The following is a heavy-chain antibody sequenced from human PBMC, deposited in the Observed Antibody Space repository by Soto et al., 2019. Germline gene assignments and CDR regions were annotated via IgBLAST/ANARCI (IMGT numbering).Heavy chain of an antibody. CDR1: CASISNTYW. CDR2: ISHSGST. J-gene: IGHJ4*02. V-gene: IGHV4-4*02. Sequence: PSDTLSLTCAVSCASISNTYWWCWVGQAPGKGLQWIGQISHSGSTNYSPSFKSRVTISLDKSKNQFSLLMTSLTAADTAKFYYAREIVTEDYNAFDLWGQGTLVTVSS. D-gene: IGHD4-4*01. CDR3: AREIVTEDYNAFDL.